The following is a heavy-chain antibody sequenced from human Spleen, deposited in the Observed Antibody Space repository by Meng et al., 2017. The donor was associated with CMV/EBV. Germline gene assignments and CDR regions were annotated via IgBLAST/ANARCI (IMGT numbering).Heavy chain of an antibody. CDR1: GYNFASYG. Sequence: ASVKVSCKASGYNFASYGISWVRQAPGQGLEWMGWISPYNGDTDYSQKFQGRFTMTADTATTTAYMKLRSLRSDDTAVYYCARSTGAYPGGAIDILGQGTMVTVSS. CDR2: ISPYNGDT. V-gene: IGHV1-18*01. J-gene: IGHJ3*02. D-gene: IGHD1-1*01. CDR3: ARSTGAYPGGAIDI.